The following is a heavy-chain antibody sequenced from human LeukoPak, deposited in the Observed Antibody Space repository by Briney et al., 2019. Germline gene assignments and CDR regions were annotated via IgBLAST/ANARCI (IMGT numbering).Heavy chain of an antibody. J-gene: IGHJ4*02. Sequence: GGSLRLSCAASGFTFSSYGMHWVRQAPGKGLEWVAFIRYDGSNKYYADSVKGRFTISRDNSKNTLYLQMNSLRAEDTAVYYCARDSTMIVGPGGDYWGQGTLVTVSS. CDR1: GFTFSSYG. D-gene: IGHD3-22*01. CDR2: IRYDGSNK. V-gene: IGHV3-30*02. CDR3: ARDSTMIVGPGGDY.